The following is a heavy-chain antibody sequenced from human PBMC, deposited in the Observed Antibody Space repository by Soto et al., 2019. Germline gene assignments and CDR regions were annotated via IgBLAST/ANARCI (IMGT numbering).Heavy chain of an antibody. V-gene: IGHV3-23*01. CDR1: GFTLSSYA. CDR3: AKGIARELVAATHYYYGMDV. D-gene: IGHD2-15*01. Sequence: PGGSLRLACAASGFTLSSYAMSWARQAPGKGLEWVSAISGSGGSTYYADSVKGRFTISRDNSKNTLYLQMNSLRAEDTAVYYCAKGIARELVAATHYYYGMDVWGQGTTVTVSS. CDR2: ISGSGGST. J-gene: IGHJ6*02.